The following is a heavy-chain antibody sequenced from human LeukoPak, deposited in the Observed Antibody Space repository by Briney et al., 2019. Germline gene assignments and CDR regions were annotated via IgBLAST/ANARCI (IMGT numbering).Heavy chain of an antibody. CDR1: GFTFSNYG. D-gene: IGHD6-13*01. Sequence: GGSLRLSCAASGFTFSNYGIHWVRQAPGKGLEWVAFIRYHGNEKFYADSVKGRFTISRDSSKNTLYLQMGSLRTEDMAVYYCARVAAVGTAAFDIWGQGTMVTVSS. V-gene: IGHV3-30*02. J-gene: IGHJ3*02. CDR3: ARVAAVGTAAFDI. CDR2: IRYHGNEK.